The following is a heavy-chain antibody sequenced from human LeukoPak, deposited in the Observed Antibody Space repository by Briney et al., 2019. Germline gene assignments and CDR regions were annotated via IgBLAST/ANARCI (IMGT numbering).Heavy chain of an antibody. CDR3: ARHGKTGTTTFDY. CDR1: GDSISGTAYS. V-gene: IGHV4-39*01. J-gene: IGHJ4*02. D-gene: IGHD1-1*01. CDR2: VYYSMIT. Sequence: SETPSLTCSVSGDSISGTAYSWGWSRLPPGKGLEWSGSVYYSMITYYSTPLKSRVTISADTSKNYFTLRLSPVTAADTAVYYCARHGKTGTTTFDYWVQGTLVTVSS.